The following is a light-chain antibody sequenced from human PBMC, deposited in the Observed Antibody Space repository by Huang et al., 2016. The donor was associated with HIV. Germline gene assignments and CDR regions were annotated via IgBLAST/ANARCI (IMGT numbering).Light chain of an antibody. V-gene: IGKV3-11*01. J-gene: IGKJ4*01. CDR1: QSVSNY. CDR2: DTS. CDR3: QQHRIWPLT. Sequence: EIVLTQSPATLSKSPGERATLSCRASQSVSNYLAWFQQKPGQAPRLLIYDTSNRATDIPARFSGSGSGTAFTLTISSLEPEDSAVYYCQQHRIWPLTFGGGTTVDIK.